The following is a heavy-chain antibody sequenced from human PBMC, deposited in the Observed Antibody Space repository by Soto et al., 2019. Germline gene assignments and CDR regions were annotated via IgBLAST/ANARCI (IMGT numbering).Heavy chain of an antibody. D-gene: IGHD3-16*01. CDR2: LIWNNGNT. J-gene: IGHJ4*02. Sequence: EVQLVESGGGLVQPGRSLRLSCAASGFTSADHGVHWVRQPPGKGLEWVSGLIWNNGNTGYADSVKGRFTISRDNAKNSLYLQMNSLRFEDTAVYYCVRDIEPGGAAYWGQGTLVTFSS. V-gene: IGHV3-9*02. CDR3: VRDIEPGGAAY. CDR1: GFTSADHG.